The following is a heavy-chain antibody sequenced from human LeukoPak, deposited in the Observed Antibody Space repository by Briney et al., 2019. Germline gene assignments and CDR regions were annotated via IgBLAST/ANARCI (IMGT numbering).Heavy chain of an antibody. CDR3: ARGRLAYCGGDCFLSWLDP. V-gene: IGHV1-2*02. D-gene: IGHD2-21*02. CDR1: GYTFTDYY. J-gene: IGHJ5*02. Sequence: GASVKVSCKASGYTFTDYYIHWVRQAPGQGLEWMGWINPNSGGTNYAQKFQGRVTMTRDTSITIAYMELSRLRSDDTAVYYCARGRLAYCGGDCFLSWLDPWGQGTLVTVSS. CDR2: INPNSGGT.